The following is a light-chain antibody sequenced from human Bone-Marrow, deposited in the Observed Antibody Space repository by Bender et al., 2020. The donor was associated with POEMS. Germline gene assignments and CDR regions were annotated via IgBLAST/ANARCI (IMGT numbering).Light chain of an antibody. CDR3: CSYAGSRTWV. Sequence: QSALTQPPSVSASPGQSVTISCTGGRNDIGSYNYVSWYQQYPGKAPKVIIFEVTNRPSGISDRFSGSKSGSTASLTISGLRPEDEADYYCCSYAGSRTWVFGGGTKLTVL. CDR1: RNDIGSYNY. J-gene: IGLJ3*02. CDR2: EVT. V-gene: IGLV2-23*02.